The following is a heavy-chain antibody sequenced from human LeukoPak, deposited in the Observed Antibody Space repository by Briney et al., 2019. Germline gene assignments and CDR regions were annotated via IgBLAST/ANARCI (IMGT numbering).Heavy chain of an antibody. Sequence: ASVKVSCKASGYTFTGYYMHWVRQAPGQGLEWMGWINPNSGGTNYAQKFQGRVTMTRDTSISTAYMELSRLRSDDTAVYYCASSIAAAGTHYYYYMDVWGKGTTVTVSS. CDR3: ASSIAAAGTHYYYYMDV. CDR2: INPNSGGT. V-gene: IGHV1-2*02. CDR1: GYTFTGYY. J-gene: IGHJ6*03. D-gene: IGHD6-13*01.